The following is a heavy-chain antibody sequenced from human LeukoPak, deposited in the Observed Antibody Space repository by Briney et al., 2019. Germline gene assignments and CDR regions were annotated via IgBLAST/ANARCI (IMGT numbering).Heavy chain of an antibody. V-gene: IGHV3-11*04. J-gene: IGHJ4*02. D-gene: IGHD3-22*01. CDR2: ISSSGSSI. Sequence: GGSLRLFRAASGFTFRYYYMSWPPQTRGRALEQVSYISSSGSSIYYADSVKGRFTISRDNAKNSLYLQMNSLTVEDTAVYYCARDTPHYYDSSGYYPVDYWGQGTLVTVSS. CDR3: ARDTPHYYDSSGYYPVDY. CDR1: GFTFRYYY.